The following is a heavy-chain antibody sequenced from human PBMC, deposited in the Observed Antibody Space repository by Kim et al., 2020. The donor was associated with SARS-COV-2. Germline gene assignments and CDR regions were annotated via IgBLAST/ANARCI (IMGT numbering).Heavy chain of an antibody. Sequence: GSLRLSCLASGFTFSTYAMTWVRQAPGKGLEWVAVTSSDGNVRYYADSVKGRFTISRANSKNTLYLQMNSLSAEDTAMYYCAREGYASGTIGDFDYWGQ. CDR2: TSSDGNVR. J-gene: IGHJ4*02. D-gene: IGHD3-16*01. CDR1: GFTFSTYA. V-gene: IGHV3-30*04. CDR3: AREGYASGTIGDFDY.